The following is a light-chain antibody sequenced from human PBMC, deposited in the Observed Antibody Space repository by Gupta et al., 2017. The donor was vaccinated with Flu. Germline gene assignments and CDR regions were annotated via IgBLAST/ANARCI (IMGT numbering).Light chain of an antibody. CDR1: GSNVGSIY. CDR3: ATWDDSLSGSWV. Sequence: QSVLPQPPSAYGPPGQRVTIPCSRSGSNVGSIYVYWYQHVPGTAPKVVIYRDNQRPSGVPDRFSCSKSGTSASLAISGLRSEDEADYYCATWDDSLSGSWVFGGGTKLTVL. CDR2: RDN. V-gene: IGLV1-47*01. J-gene: IGLJ3*02.